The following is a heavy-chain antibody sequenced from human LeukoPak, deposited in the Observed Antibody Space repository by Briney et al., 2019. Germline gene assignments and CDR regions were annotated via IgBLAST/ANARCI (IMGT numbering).Heavy chain of an antibody. V-gene: IGHV1-18*01. CDR3: ARTEYCSSTSCVNWFDP. Sequence: GASVKVSCKASGYTFTSYGISWVRQAPGQGLEWMGWISAYNGNTNYAQKLQGRVTMTTDTSTSTAYMELRSLRSDDTAVYYCARTEYCSSTSCVNWFDPWGQGTLVTVSS. CDR2: ISAYNGNT. J-gene: IGHJ5*02. CDR1: GYTFTSYG. D-gene: IGHD2-2*01.